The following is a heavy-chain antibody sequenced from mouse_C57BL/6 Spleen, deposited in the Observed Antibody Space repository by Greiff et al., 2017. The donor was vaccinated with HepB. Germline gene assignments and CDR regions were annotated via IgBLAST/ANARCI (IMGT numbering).Heavy chain of an antibody. V-gene: IGHV1-26*01. Sequence: VQLQQSGPELVKPGASVKISCKASGYTFTDYYMNWVKQSHGKSLEWIGDINPNNGGTSYNQKFKGKATLTVDKSSSTAYMELRSLTSEDSAVYYCARCGDDRGFAYWGQGTLVTVSA. CDR3: ARCGDDRGFAY. CDR2: INPNNGGT. D-gene: IGHD2-12*01. CDR1: GYTFTDYY. J-gene: IGHJ3*01.